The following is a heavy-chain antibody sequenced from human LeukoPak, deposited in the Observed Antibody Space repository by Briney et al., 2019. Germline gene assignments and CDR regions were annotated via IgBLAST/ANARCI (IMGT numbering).Heavy chain of an antibody. Sequence: ASVKVSCKASGYTSTNYGISWVRQAPGQGLEWMGWIGGYNGKTKYVEKLQGRATMTTDTSTSTAYMELRSLRSDGTAVYYCARDRWSGATGDYHYYYGMDVWGQGTTVIVSS. D-gene: IGHD1-26*01. CDR1: GYTSTNYG. J-gene: IGHJ6*02. CDR3: ARDRWSGATGDYHYYYGMDV. CDR2: IGGYNGKT. V-gene: IGHV1-18*01.